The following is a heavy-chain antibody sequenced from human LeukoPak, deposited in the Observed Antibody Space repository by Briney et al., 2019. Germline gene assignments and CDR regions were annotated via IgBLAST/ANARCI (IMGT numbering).Heavy chain of an antibody. Sequence: PGGSLRLSCAASGFSFSSYGMHWVRQAPGKGLEWVAFIRYDKNNDYYADSVRGRFTISRDNSKNTLYLQMNSLRAEDTAVYYCAKDGTCCSIISCYFDSWGQGTLVTVSS. CDR2: IRYDKNND. D-gene: IGHD2-2*01. CDR3: AKDGTCCSIISCYFDS. V-gene: IGHV3-30*02. J-gene: IGHJ4*02. CDR1: GFSFSSYG.